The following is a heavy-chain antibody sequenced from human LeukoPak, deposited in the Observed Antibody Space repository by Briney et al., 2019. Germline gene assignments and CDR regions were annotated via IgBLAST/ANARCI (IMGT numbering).Heavy chain of an antibody. V-gene: IGHV1-69*01. J-gene: IGHJ4*02. CDR1: GGTCSSYA. CDR2: IIPIFGTA. D-gene: IGHD6-6*01. Sequence: SVKVSCKASGGTCSSYAISWVRQAPGQGLEWMGGIIPIFGTANYAQKFQGRVTITADESTSTAYMELSSLRSEDTAVYYCARGGSIAALFDYWGQGTLVTVSS. CDR3: ARGGSIAALFDY.